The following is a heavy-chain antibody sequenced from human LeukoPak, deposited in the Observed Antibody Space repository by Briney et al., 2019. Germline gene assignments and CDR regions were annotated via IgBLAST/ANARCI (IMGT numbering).Heavy chain of an antibody. CDR1: GFTFDDYG. CDR3: AREKNYHYYYYYMDV. CDR2: INWNGGST. J-gene: IGHJ6*03. Sequence: GGSLRLSCAASGFTFDDYGMSWVRQAPGKGLEWVSGINWNGGSTGYADSVKGRFTISRDNAKNSLYLQMNSLRAEDTALYYCAREKNYHYYYYYMDVWGKGTTVTVSS. V-gene: IGHV3-20*04. D-gene: IGHD1-7*01.